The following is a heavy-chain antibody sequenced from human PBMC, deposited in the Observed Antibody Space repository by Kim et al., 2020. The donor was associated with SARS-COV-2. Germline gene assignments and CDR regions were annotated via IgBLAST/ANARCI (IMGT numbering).Heavy chain of an antibody. D-gene: IGHD3-10*01. CDR1: GFTFVDYA. Sequence: GGSLRLSCAASGFTFVDYAMHWVRQAPGKGLEWVSPISGDGGSTYYADSVKGRFTISRDNSKNSLYMQMNSLRTEDTALYYCAKGGSGLIIDYWGQGTLVTVSS. CDR2: ISGDGGST. CDR3: AKGGSGLIIDY. J-gene: IGHJ4*02. V-gene: IGHV3-43*02.